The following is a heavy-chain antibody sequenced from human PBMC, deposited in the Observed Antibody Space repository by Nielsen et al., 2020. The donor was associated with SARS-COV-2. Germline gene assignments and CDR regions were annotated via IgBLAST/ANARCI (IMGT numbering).Heavy chain of an antibody. CDR3: ARDLTDTAMVRYYYYYGMDV. CDR2: ISYDGSNK. V-gene: IGHV3-30-3*01. D-gene: IGHD5-18*01. Sequence: GESLKISCAASGFTFSSYAMHWVRQAPGKGLEWVAVISYDGSNKYYADSVKGRFTISRDNSKNTLYLQMNSLRAEDTAVYYCARDLTDTAMVRYYYYYGMDVWGQGTTVTVSS. CDR1: GFTFSSYA. J-gene: IGHJ6*02.